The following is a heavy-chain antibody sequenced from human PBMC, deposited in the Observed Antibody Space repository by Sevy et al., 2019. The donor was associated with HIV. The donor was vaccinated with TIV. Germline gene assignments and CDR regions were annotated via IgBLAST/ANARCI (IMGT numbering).Heavy chain of an antibody. Sequence: GGSLRLSCAASGFTFSSYAMSWVRQAPGKGLEWVSAISGSGGSTYYADSVKGRFTISRDNSKNTLYLQMNSRRAEDTAVYYCAKHPDRRAVGYIGYWGQGTLVTVSS. CDR1: GFTFSSYA. J-gene: IGHJ4*02. D-gene: IGHD6-13*01. V-gene: IGHV3-23*01. CDR3: AKHPDRRAVGYIGY. CDR2: ISGSGGST.